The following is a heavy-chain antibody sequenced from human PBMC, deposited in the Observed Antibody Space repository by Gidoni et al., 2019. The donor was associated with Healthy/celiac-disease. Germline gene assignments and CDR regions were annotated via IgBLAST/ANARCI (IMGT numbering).Heavy chain of an antibody. CDR2: IIPIVGTA. Sequence: QSHLVQSGAQVKKPGSEVRVTCKASDRSFIRFATSWVRQAPGQGLEWRGGIIPIVGTANYAQKFQGRVTSTADESTSTAYMELSSLRSEDTAVYYCARDKRGDFWSGYFPVYWGQGTLVTVSS. D-gene: IGHD3-3*01. CDR3: ARDKRGDFWSGYFPVY. CDR1: DRSFIRFA. V-gene: IGHV1-69*01. J-gene: IGHJ4*02.